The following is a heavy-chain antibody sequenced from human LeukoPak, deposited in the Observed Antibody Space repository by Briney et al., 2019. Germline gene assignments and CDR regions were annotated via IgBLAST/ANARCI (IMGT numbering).Heavy chain of an antibody. CDR2: TRPDGSET. CDR3: ARDASGYYGS. D-gene: IGHD3-22*01. Sequence: GFLRLSCAASGFIFTNFWMSWVRQAPGKGLEWVANTRPDGSETYYVDSVKGRFTVSRDNAKNSLYLQMNTLRVEDTAVYFCARDASGYYGSWGQGTLVTVSS. V-gene: IGHV3-7*01. CDR1: GFIFTNFW. J-gene: IGHJ5*02.